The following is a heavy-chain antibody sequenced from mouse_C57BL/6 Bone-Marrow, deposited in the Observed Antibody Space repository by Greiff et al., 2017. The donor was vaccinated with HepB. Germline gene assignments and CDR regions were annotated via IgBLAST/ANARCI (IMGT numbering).Heavy chain of an antibody. CDR1: GYTFTSYW. CDR3: ARGTSYYSNYVGFAY. CDR2: IDPSDSET. D-gene: IGHD2-5*01. Sequence: VQLQQPGAELVRPGSSVKLSCKASGYTFTSYWMHWVKQRPIQGLEWIGNIDPSDSETHYNQKFKDKATLTVDKSSSTAYMQLSSLTSEDSAVYDCARGTSYYSNYVGFAYWGQGTLVTVSA. V-gene: IGHV1-52*01. J-gene: IGHJ3*01.